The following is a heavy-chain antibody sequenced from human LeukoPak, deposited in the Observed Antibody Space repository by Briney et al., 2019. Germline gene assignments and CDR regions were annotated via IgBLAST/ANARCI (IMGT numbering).Heavy chain of an antibody. Sequence: SETLSLPCTVSGGSISSSSYSWSWLRHPPGMELTWIGSISYRGSTYYNPSLRSPVTCSIDTSKNQFSLRLTSVTAADTAVYHCASDPFSSAWEFDYWGQGTLVTVSS. D-gene: IGHD6-19*01. CDR1: GGSISSSSYS. CDR3: ASDPFSSAWEFDY. J-gene: IGHJ4*02. CDR2: ISYRGST. V-gene: IGHV4-39*01.